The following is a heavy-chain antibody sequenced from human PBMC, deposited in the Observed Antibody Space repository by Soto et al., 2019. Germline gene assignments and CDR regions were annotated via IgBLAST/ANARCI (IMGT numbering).Heavy chain of an antibody. D-gene: IGHD3-10*01. CDR3: ARGGSEPVDH. CDR2: INTDGSST. CDR1: GFTFSSYW. J-gene: IGHJ4*02. V-gene: IGHV3-74*01. Sequence: EVQLVESGGGLVQPGGSLRLSCAASGFTFSSYWMHWVRQAPGKGLVWVSRINTDGSSTSHADAVKGLFTISRDNAKNPLYLQRNSLTVEDKAVYYCARGGSEPVDHWGQGTLVTVAS.